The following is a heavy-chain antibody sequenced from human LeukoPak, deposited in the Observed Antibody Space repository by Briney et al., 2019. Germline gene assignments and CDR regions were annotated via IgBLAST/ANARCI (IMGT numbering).Heavy chain of an antibody. V-gene: IGHV3-53*01. CDR1: GFAVSSNY. CDR2: TYSGGST. D-gene: IGHD1-26*01. Sequence: GGSLRLSCAASGFAVSSNYMSWVRQAPGKGLEWVSITYSGGSTYYADSVKGRFTISRDNSKNTLDLQMNSLRAEDTAGYYCAKHLLVGGTRGAYAFDIWGRGTMVTVSS. CDR3: AKHLLVGGTRGAYAFDI. J-gene: IGHJ3*02.